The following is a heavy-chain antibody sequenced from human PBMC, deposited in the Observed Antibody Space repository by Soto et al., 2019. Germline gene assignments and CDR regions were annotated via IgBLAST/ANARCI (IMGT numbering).Heavy chain of an antibody. Sequence: KASATLSLTCTAAGGSISSYYWSWIRQPPGKGLEWIGYIYYSGSTNYNPSLKRRVTISADTSKNQFSLKLSSVTAADTAVYYCAREDPVAVSFDIWGQGTMVTGSS. D-gene: IGHD6-19*01. CDR3: AREDPVAVSFDI. CDR2: IYYSGST. V-gene: IGHV4-59*01. CDR1: GGSISSYY. J-gene: IGHJ3*02.